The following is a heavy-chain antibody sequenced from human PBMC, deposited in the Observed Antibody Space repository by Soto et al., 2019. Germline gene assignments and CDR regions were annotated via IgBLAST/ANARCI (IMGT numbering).Heavy chain of an antibody. V-gene: IGHV3-66*01. J-gene: IGHJ4*02. CDR1: GFTVSSNY. Sequence: GGSLRLSCAASGFTVSSNYMSWVRQSPGKGLEWVSLIYSGGSTKYADSVKGRFTISRDNSKNTLYLQMNSLRAEDTAVYYCAKVDCGGDCYSRTHYFEYWGQGTLVTVSS. D-gene: IGHD2-21*02. CDR2: IYSGGST. CDR3: AKVDCGGDCYSRTHYFEY.